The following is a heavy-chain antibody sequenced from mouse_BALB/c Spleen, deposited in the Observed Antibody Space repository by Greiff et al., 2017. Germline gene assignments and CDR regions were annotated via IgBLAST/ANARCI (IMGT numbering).Heavy chain of an antibody. CDR2: ISSGGSYT. V-gene: IGHV5-9-4*01. CDR1: GFTFSSYA. J-gene: IGHJ3*01. CDR3: AREYYGSSFAY. D-gene: IGHD1-1*01. Sequence: EVMLVESGGGLVKPGGSLKLSCAASGFTFSSYAMSWVRQSPEKRLEWVAEISSGGSYTYYPDTVTGRFTISRDNAKNTLYLEMSSLRSEDTAMYYCAREYYGSSFAYWGQGTLVTVSA.